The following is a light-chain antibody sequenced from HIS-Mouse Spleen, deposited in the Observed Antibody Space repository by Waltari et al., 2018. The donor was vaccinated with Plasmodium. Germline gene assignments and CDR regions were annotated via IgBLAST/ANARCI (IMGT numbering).Light chain of an antibody. Sequence: DIQMTQSPSSLSASVGDRVTITCQASQDISNYLKWYHQKPGKAPKLLIYDASNLETGVPSRFSGSGSWTDFTFTISSLQPEDIATYYCQQYDNLPPLFTFGPGTKVDIK. CDR3: QQYDNLPPLFT. CDR1: QDISNY. V-gene: IGKV1-33*01. J-gene: IGKJ3*01. CDR2: DAS.